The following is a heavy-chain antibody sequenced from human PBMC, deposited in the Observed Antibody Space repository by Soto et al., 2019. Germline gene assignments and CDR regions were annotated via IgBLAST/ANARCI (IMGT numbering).Heavy chain of an antibody. Sequence: QVQLVESGGGMVQPGRSLRLSCAASGFIFSSYGMHWVRQAPGKWREWVAVISYDGSNNYYADSVKGRFTISRDNSKNPLYLQMNSLRAEDTAVYFCAKDLGISTLFDPWGQGTLVTVSS. J-gene: IGHJ5*02. V-gene: IGHV3-30*18. CDR2: ISYDGSNN. CDR3: AKDLGISTLFDP. D-gene: IGHD3-3*02. CDR1: GFIFSSYG.